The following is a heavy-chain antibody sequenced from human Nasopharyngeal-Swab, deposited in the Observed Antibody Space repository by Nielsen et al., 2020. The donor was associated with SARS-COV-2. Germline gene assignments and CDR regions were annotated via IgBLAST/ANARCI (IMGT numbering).Heavy chain of an antibody. J-gene: IGHJ4*02. D-gene: IGHD3-10*01. Sequence: GESLKISCAASGFTFSSYGMHWVRQAPGKGLEWVSVIWYDGSKKFYAESVKGRFSISRDESKNTVYLQMSSLRVEDTAVYYCVSAGSIEYWGPGTLVTVSA. CDR3: VSAGSIEY. CDR1: GFTFSSYG. CDR2: IWYDGSKK. V-gene: IGHV3-33*01.